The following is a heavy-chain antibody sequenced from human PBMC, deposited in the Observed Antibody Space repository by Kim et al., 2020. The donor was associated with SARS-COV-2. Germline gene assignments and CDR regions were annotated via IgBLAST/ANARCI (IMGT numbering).Heavy chain of an antibody. D-gene: IGHD6-19*01. V-gene: IGHV7-4-1*02. CDR2: INTNTGNP. CDR3: ARSGYSSGWYGRGDY. J-gene: IGHJ4*02. Sequence: ASVKVSCKASGYTFTSYAMNWVRQAPGQGLEWMGWINTNTGNPTYAQGFTGRFVFSLDTSVSTAYLQISSLKAEDTAVYYCARSGYSSGWYGRGDYWGQGTLVTVSS. CDR1: GYTFTSYA.